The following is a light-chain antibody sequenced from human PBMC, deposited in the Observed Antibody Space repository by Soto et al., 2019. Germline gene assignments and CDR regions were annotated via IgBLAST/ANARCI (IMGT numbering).Light chain of an antibody. V-gene: IGKV3-15*01. J-gene: IGKJ1*01. CDR2: GAS. Sequence: ETVMTQSPATLSVSPVGRATLSCRASQSISDTLAWYQQKPGQAPRLLIYGASTRATGIPARFSGSGSGTEFTLTISSLQSEDFAVYYCQQYNNWPRTFGQGTKVDIK. CDR1: QSISDT. CDR3: QQYNNWPRT.